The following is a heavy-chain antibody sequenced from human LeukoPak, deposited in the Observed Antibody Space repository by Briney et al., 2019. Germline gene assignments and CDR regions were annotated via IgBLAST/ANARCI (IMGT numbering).Heavy chain of an antibody. D-gene: IGHD4-11*01. V-gene: IGHV3-33*03. CDR2: IWNDGSTT. CDR3: AKDAQRGFDYSNSLEY. J-gene: IGHJ4*02. CDR1: HFTFSHYG. Sequence: GGSLRISCAASHFTFSHYGMNWVRQAPGRGLEWVAVIWNDGSTTYYADSVKGRFSISRDNSSSTLYLQMTSLRDEHPAVYYCAKDAQRGFDYSNSLEYWGQGTLVTVSS.